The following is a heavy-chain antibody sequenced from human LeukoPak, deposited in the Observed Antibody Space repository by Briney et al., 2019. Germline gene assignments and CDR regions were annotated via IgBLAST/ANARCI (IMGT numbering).Heavy chain of an antibody. D-gene: IGHD1-7*01. CDR3: TRDSGTTLPWFDP. CDR2: IRSKAYGGTT. CDR1: GFTFGDYA. J-gene: IGHJ5*02. Sequence: GGSLRLSCTASGFTFGDYAMSWFRQAPGKGQEWVGFIRSKAYGGTTEYAASVKGRFTISRDDSKSIAYLQMNSLKTEDTAVYYCTRDSGTTLPWFDPWGQGTLVTVSS. V-gene: IGHV3-49*03.